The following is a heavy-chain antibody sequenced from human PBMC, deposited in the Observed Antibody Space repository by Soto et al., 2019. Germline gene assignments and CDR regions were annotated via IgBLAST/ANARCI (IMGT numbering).Heavy chain of an antibody. Sequence: PSETLSLTCAVSATSITTYYLSWIRQPAVQGIEWIGRISPRGYTVYNPSLERRLTMSVYTSKNQFSLNLKSLTSGYTAVYYGARESPYIDYWGQGTLVPVSS. CDR1: ATSITTYY. CDR2: ISPRGYT. D-gene: IGHD2-21*01. CDR3: ARESPYIDY. J-gene: IGHJ4*02. V-gene: IGHV4-4*07.